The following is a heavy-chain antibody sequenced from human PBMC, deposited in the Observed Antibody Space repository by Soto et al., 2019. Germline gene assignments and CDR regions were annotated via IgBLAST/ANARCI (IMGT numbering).Heavy chain of an antibody. CDR1: GGSISSYY. Sequence: SETLSLTCTVSGGSISSYYWSWIRQPPGKGLEWVGYIYYSGSTNYNPSLKSRVTISVDTSKNQFSLKLSSVTAADTAVYYCARHGRRSIYYFDYWGQGTLVTVSS. D-gene: IGHD2-21*01. V-gene: IGHV4-59*08. CDR2: IYYSGST. CDR3: ARHGRRSIYYFDY. J-gene: IGHJ4*02.